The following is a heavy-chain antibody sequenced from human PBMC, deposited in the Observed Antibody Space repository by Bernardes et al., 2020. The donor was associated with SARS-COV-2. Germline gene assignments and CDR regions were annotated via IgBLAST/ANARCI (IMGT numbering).Heavy chain of an antibody. CDR1: GGSISSNSYY. J-gene: IGHJ5*02. CDR2: IYYSGRT. Sequence: SETLSLTCTVSGGSISSNSYYWGWIRQPKGKGLEWIGSIYYSGRTYYNPSLKSRVTISVDTSKNQFSLKLSSVTAADTAVYYCASHARITIFGVVIIPSWFDPWGQGTLVTVSS. V-gene: IGHV4-39*01. CDR3: ASHARITIFGVVIIPSWFDP. D-gene: IGHD3-3*01.